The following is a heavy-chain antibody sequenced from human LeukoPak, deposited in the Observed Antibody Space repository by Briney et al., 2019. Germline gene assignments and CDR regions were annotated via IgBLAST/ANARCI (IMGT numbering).Heavy chain of an antibody. J-gene: IGHJ4*02. CDR2: ISSSGSTI. Sequence: GGSLRLSCAASGFTFSDYYMSWIRQAPGKGLEWVSYISSSGSTIYYADSVKGRFTISRDNAKNSLYLQMNSLRAEDTAVYYCAGDSPPWKSSKNSYRIRGPIDYWGQGTLVTVSS. CDR3: AGDSPPWKSSKNSYRIRGPIDY. D-gene: IGHD1-14*01. V-gene: IGHV3-11*01. CDR1: GFTFSDYY.